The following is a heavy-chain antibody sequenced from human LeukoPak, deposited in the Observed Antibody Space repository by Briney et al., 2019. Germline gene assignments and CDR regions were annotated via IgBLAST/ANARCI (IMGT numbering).Heavy chain of an antibody. CDR2: ISYDGSNK. D-gene: IGHD5-12*01. CDR3: ARDLGYQEIDY. J-gene: IGHJ4*02. Sequence: GGSLRLSCAASGFTFSSYATHWVRQAPGKGLERVAVISYDGSNKYYADSVKGRFTISRDNSKNTLYLQMNSLRAEDTAVYYCARDLGYQEIDYWGQGTLVTVSS. V-gene: IGHV3-30-3*01. CDR1: GFTFSSYA.